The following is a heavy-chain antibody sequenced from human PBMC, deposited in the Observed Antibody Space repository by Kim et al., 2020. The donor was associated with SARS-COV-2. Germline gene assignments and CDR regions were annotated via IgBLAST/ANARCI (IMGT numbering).Heavy chain of an antibody. V-gene: IGHV4-39*01. CDR2: IYYSGST. J-gene: IGHJ4*02. CDR1: GGSITITNYY. CDR3: ARAGSHRYFDY. Sequence: SETLSLTCTVSGGSITITNYYWSWIRQPPGKGLEWIGSIYYSGSTYYNPSLKSRVTLSVDTSKNQFSLRLYSLTAADTSVSYCARAGSHRYFDYWGQGTL.